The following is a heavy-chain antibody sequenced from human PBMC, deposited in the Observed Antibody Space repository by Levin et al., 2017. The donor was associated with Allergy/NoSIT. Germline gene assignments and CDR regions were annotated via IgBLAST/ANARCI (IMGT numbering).Heavy chain of an antibody. Sequence: PSETLSLTCAVSGGSISSGGYSWSWIRQPPGKGLEWIGYIYHSGSPYYNPSLKSRVTISVDRSKNQFSLKLSSVTAADTAVYYCARLSLKTMKHAFDIWGQGTMVTVSS. V-gene: IGHV4-30-2*01. CDR1: GGSISSGGYS. CDR2: IYHSGSP. CDR3: ARLSLKTMKHAFDI. J-gene: IGHJ3*02. D-gene: IGHD3-22*01.